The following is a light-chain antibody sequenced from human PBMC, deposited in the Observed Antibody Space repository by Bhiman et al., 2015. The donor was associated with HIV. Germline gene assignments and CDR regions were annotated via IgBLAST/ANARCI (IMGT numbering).Light chain of an antibody. CDR2: GDS. CDR3: SSYAGGAYV. Sequence: QSVLTQPPSVSGAPGQRVTISCTGSSSNIGAGYDVHWYQQLPGTAPKLLIYGDSNRPSGVPDRFSGSKSGNTASLTVSGLQADDEADYYCSSYAGGAYVFGSGTSLTVL. CDR1: SSNIGAGYD. V-gene: IGLV1-40*01. J-gene: IGLJ1*01.